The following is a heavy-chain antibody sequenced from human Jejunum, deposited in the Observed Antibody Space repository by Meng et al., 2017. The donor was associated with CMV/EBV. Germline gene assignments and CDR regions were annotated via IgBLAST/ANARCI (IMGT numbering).Heavy chain of an antibody. D-gene: IGHD2-2*02. J-gene: IGHJ6*02. Sequence: SGFTFSTYAMNWVRQAPGKGLEWVSSISKSSFYIYYADSVKGRFTISRDNAKNSLDLQMNSLRAEDTAVYYCARDGYKSDYYGLDVWGQGTTVTVSS. CDR3: ARDGYKSDYYGLDV. CDR2: ISKSSFYI. CDR1: GFTFSTYA. V-gene: IGHV3-21*01.